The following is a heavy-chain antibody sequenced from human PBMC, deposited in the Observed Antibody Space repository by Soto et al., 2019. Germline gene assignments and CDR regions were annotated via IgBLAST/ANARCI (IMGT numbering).Heavy chain of an antibody. CDR1: GFTFSSYG. D-gene: IGHD6-13*01. CDR3: ALPPRSSSWYLTD. CDR2: ISYDGSNK. Sequence: QVQLVESGGGVVQPGRSLRLSCAASGFTFSSYGMHWVRQAPGKGLEWVAVISYDGSNKYYADSVKGRFTISRDNSKNTLYLQMNSLRAEDTAVYYCALPPRSSSWYLTDWGQGTLVTISS. J-gene: IGHJ4*02. V-gene: IGHV3-30*03.